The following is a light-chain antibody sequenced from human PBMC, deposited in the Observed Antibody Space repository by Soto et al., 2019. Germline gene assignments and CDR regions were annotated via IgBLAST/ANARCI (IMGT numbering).Light chain of an antibody. CDR3: SSYTSSSPYV. CDR2: EVS. V-gene: IGLV2-14*01. J-gene: IGLJ1*01. CDR1: STDVGGYNY. Sequence: QSALTQPASVSGSPGQSITISCTGTSTDVGGYNYVSWYQQQPGQAPKLIISEVSNRPSGISNRFSGSKSGNTASLTISGLQAEDEADHFCSSYTSSSPYVFGSGTQVTVL.